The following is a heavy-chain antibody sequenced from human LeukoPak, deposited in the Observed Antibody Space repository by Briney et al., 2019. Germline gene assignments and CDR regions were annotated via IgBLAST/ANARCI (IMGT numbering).Heavy chain of an antibody. CDR1: GFTFSSYD. V-gene: IGHV3-13*05. J-gene: IGHJ4*02. Sequence: PGGSLRLSCAASGFTFSSYDMHWVRQAPGKGLEWVTAIGTAGDPYYPGSVRGRFTISRENAKNSLYLQMNSLRAGDTAVYYCARGGLTGDYFDYWGQGTLVTVSS. D-gene: IGHD3-10*01. CDR2: IGTAGDP. CDR3: ARGGLTGDYFDY.